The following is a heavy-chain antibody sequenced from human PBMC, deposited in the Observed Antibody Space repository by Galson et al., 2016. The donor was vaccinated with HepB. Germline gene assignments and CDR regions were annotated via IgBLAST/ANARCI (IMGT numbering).Heavy chain of an antibody. CDR3: ARESTAGGFDY. CDR2: IYRDGST. V-gene: IGHV3-53*01. D-gene: IGHD5/OR15-5a*01. J-gene: IGHJ4*02. Sequence: SLRLSCAASGFTVSSNYMSWVCQAPGKGLEWVSVIYRDGSTYYADSVKGRFTISRDNSKNTLFLQMNSLRAEDTAVYYCARESTAGGFDYWGQGTLVTVSS. CDR1: GFTVSSNY.